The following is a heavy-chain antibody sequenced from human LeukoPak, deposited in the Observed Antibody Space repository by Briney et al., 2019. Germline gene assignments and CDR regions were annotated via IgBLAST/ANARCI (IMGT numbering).Heavy chain of an antibody. J-gene: IGHJ4*02. CDR2: ISWNSGSI. D-gene: IGHD4-11*01. V-gene: IGHV3-9*01. Sequence: GRSLRLSCAASGSTFDDYAMHWVRQAPGKGLEWVSGISWNSGSIGYADSVKGRFTISRDNAKNSLYLQMNSLRAEDTAVYYCARDKVTNYFDYWGQGTLVTVSS. CDR1: GSTFDDYA. CDR3: ARDKVTNYFDY.